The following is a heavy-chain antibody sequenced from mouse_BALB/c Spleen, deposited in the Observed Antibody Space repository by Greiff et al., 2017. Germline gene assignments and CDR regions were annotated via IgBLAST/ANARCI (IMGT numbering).Heavy chain of an antibody. J-gene: IGHJ1*01. CDR2: IDPGDGDT. CDR3: ERPGYDGSSYWYFDV. D-gene: IGHD1-1*01. Sequence: VQLVESGAELVRPGSSVKLSCKASGYAFSSYWMNWVKQRPGQGLEWIGQIDPGDGDTNYNGKFKGKATLTADKSSSTAYMQHSSLTSEDSAVYWGERPGYDGSSYWYFDVWGAGTTVTVSA. V-gene: IGHV1-80*01. CDR1: GYAFSSYW.